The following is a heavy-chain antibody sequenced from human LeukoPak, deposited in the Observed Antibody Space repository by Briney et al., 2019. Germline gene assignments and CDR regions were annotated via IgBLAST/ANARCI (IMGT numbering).Heavy chain of an antibody. V-gene: IGHV4-31*03. CDR3: ARTGSYGLPRDY. D-gene: IGHD5-18*01. CDR1: GGSLSSGGYY. CDR2: IYYSGST. J-gene: IGHJ4*02. Sequence: SETLSLTCTVSGGSLSSGGYYWRWIRQHPGTGLEWIGYIYYSGSTYYNPSLKSRVTISVDTSKNQFSLKLSSVTAADTAVYYCARTGSYGLPRDYWGQGTLVTVSS.